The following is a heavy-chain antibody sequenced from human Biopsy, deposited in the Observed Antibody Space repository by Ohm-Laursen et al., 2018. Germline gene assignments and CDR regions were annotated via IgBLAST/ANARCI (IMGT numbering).Heavy chain of an antibody. CDR3: ARFIVPSLHCSNGVCPIRWFDP. V-gene: IGHV4-34*01. D-gene: IGHD2-2*01. CDR2: VHHDGRA. CDR1: GGTYSGYY. Sequence: GTLSLTCSVYGGTYSGYYWSRIRQPPGKGLEWIGEVHHDGRANYNPSLKSRVTISGDMSKKQFSLKLSGVTAADTAVYYCARFIVPSLHCSNGVCPIRWFDPWGQGTLVTVFS. J-gene: IGHJ5*02.